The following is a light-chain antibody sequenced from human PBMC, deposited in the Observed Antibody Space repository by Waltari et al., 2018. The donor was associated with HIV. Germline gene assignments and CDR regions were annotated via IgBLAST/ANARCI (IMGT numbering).Light chain of an antibody. CDR3: QQYYTTPLFT. Sequence: DIVMPQSPDSLAVSLGEGATINCKSSQRVLKSANDKNYLAWYQQKPGQPPKLLIYWASYRESGVPDRFSGSGSGTDFTLTISSLQAEDVAVYYCQQYYTTPLFTFGPGTRVDIK. CDR1: QRVLKSANDKNY. V-gene: IGKV4-1*01. CDR2: WAS. J-gene: IGKJ3*01.